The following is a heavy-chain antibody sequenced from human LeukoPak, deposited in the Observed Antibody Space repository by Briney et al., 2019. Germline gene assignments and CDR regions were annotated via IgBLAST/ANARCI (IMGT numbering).Heavy chain of an antibody. CDR1: GGSISSGGYY. D-gene: IGHD6-13*01. V-gene: IGHV4-31*03. CDR3: ARARGIGIAAAGDFDY. CDR2: IYYSGST. J-gene: IGHJ4*02. Sequence: PSETLSLTCTVSGGSISSGGYYWSWIRQHPGKGLEWIGYIYYSGSTYYNPSLKSRVTISVDTSKNQFSLKLSSVTAADTAVYYCARARGIGIAAAGDFDYWGQGTLVTVSS.